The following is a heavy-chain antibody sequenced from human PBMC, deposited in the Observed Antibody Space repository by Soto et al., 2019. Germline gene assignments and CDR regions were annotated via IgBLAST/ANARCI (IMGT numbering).Heavy chain of an antibody. CDR3: ACSRGATDDCDI. CDR1: GDSVSINSAA. J-gene: IGHJ3*02. D-gene: IGHD1-26*01. Sequence: SRTLSLTCAISGDSVSINSAAWHWIRQSPSRGLEWLGRTYYRSKWYNDYAVSVKSRITINPDTSKNQFSLHLNSVTPEDTAVYYCACSRGATDDCDIWGQGTMVTVSS. CDR2: TYYRSKWYN. V-gene: IGHV6-1*01.